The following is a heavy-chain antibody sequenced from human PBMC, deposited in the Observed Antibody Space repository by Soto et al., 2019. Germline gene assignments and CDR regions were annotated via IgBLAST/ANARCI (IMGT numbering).Heavy chain of an antibody. V-gene: IGHV3-33*01. CDR2: ICFDVVKE. CDR1: GFIVSTYA. CDR3: TRATFDV. Sequence: XGALRLSFAVFGFIVSTYAMHWVRQAPGKGLEWLAIICFDVVKEYYAESVRGRFTISIDNSKNTVFLQMDTVRAEDSALYYCTRATFDVWGQRTTVTVSS. J-gene: IGHJ6*02.